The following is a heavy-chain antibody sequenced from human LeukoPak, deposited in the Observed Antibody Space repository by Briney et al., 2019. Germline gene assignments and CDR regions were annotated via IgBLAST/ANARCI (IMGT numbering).Heavy chain of an antibody. V-gene: IGHV1-46*01. CDR1: GGTFTSDY. J-gene: IGHJ4*02. CDR2: INPSGGSM. CDR3: ARGSRYFDY. D-gene: IGHD3-10*01. Sequence: ASVKVSCKASGGTFTSDYMHWVRQAPGQGLEWMGIINPSGGSMNYAQNFQGRVTMTRDTSTSTVYMELSSLTSEDTAVYYCARGSRYFDYWGQGTLVTVPS.